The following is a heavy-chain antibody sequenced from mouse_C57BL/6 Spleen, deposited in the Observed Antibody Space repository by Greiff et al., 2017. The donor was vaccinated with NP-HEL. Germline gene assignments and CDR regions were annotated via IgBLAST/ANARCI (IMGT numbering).Heavy chain of an antibody. CDR2: IDPETGGT. V-gene: IGHV1-15*01. D-gene: IGHD2-10*02. CDR3: TRRGYGNSY. CDR1: GYTFTDYE. J-gene: IGHJ2*01. Sequence: VKLQESGAELVRPGASVTLSCKASGYTFTDYEMHWVKQTPVHGLEWIGAIDPETGGTAYNQKFKGKAILTADKSSSTAYMELRSLTSEDSAVYYCTRRGYGNSYWGQGTTLTVSS.